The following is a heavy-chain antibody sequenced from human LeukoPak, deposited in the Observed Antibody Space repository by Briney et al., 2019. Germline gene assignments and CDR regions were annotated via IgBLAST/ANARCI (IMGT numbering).Heavy chain of an antibody. Sequence: SETLSLTCTVSGGSISSSSYYWGWIRQPPGKGLEWIGSIYYSGSTYYNPSLKSRVTISVDTSKNQFSLKLSSVTAADTAVYYCARPPSNSPGYFDYWGQGTLVTVSS. CDR1: GGSISSSSYY. J-gene: IGHJ4*02. CDR2: IYYSGST. V-gene: IGHV4-39*01. D-gene: IGHD4-23*01. CDR3: ARPPSNSPGYFDY.